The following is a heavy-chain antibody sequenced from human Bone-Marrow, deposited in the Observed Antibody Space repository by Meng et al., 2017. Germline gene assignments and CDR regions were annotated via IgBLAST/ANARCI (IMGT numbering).Heavy chain of an antibody. J-gene: IGHJ4*02. CDR1: GFTFADYG. V-gene: IGHV3-20*04. D-gene: IGHD3-10*01. CDR2: INGNGGST. Sequence: GGSLRLSCEASGFTFADYGMSWVRQAPGKGLEWVSGINGNGGSTGYADSVKGRFTISRDNAKNSLYLQMNSLRAEDTALYYCARDLRKVRGVRGFDYWGQGTLVTVSS. CDR3: ARDLRKVRGVRGFDY.